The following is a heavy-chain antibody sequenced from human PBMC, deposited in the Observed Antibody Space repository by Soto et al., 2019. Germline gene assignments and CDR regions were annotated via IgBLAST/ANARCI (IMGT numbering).Heavy chain of an antibody. Sequence: GGSLRLSCAASGFTFSSYAMSWVRQAPGKGLEWVSAISGSGGSTYYADSVKGRFTISRDNSKNTLYLQMNSLRAEDTAVYYCAKAPPGGSYRHRPYGMDVWGQGTTVTVSS. CDR2: ISGSGGST. J-gene: IGHJ6*02. V-gene: IGHV3-23*01. CDR1: GFTFSSYA. CDR3: AKAPPGGSYRHRPYGMDV. D-gene: IGHD3-16*02.